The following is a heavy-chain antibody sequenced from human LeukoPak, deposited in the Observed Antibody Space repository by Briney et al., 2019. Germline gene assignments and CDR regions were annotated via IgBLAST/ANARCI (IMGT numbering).Heavy chain of an antibody. CDR1: GGSISSYY. V-gene: IGHV4-59*12. D-gene: IGHD6-13*01. CDR3: ARGSDTAAGLY. J-gene: IGHJ4*02. CDR2: IYHSGSA. Sequence: SETLSLTCTVSGGSISSYYWSWIRQPLGKALEWIGYIYHSGSANYNPSLKSRVTISIDTSKNQFSLKLSSVTAADTAVYYCARGSDTAAGLYWGQGTLVTVSS.